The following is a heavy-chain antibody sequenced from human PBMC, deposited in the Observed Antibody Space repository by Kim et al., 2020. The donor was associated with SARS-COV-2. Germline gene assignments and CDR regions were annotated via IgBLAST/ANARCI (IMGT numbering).Heavy chain of an antibody. D-gene: IGHD2-2*01. Sequence: GGSLRLSCAASGFTFSSYAMHWVRQAPGKGLEWVAVISYDGSNKYYADSVKGRFTISRDNSKNTLYLQMNSLRAEDTAVYYCARECSSTSWGNYYYMDVWGKGTTVTVSS. CDR2: ISYDGSNK. CDR3: ARECSSTSWGNYYYMDV. CDR1: GFTFSSYA. V-gene: IGHV3-30-3*01. J-gene: IGHJ6*03.